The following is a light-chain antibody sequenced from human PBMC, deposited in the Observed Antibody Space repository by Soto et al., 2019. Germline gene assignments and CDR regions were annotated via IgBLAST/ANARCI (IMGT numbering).Light chain of an antibody. Sequence: DIQMTQSPSSLSASVGDRVTITCRASQTTRSYLNWYQHKPGQAPRLLIYAASSLQSGVPSRFSGSGSGTDFTLTISSLQPEDFATYYCQQSFSTPLFTFGPGTKVDIK. CDR3: QQSFSTPLFT. J-gene: IGKJ3*01. V-gene: IGKV1-39*01. CDR2: AAS. CDR1: QTTRSY.